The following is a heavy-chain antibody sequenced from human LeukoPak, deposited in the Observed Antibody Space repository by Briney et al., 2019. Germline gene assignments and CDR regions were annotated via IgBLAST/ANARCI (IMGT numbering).Heavy chain of an antibody. Sequence: GESLKISCKGSGYSFTSYWIGWVRQMPGKGLEWMGIIYPGDSDTRYSPSFQGQVTISADKSISTAYLQWSSLKASDTAMYYCARTRPNYDILTELDYWGQGTLVTVSS. CDR1: GYSFTSYW. J-gene: IGHJ4*02. CDR3: ARTRPNYDILTELDY. CDR2: IYPGDSDT. D-gene: IGHD3-9*01. V-gene: IGHV5-51*01.